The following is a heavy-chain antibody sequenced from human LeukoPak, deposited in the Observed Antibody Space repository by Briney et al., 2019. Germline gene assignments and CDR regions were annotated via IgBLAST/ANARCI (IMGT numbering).Heavy chain of an antibody. CDR2: IYYSGST. V-gene: IGHV4-59*01. J-gene: IGHJ6*03. CDR3: ARAEGSSWQYYYYYMDV. CDR1: GGSISSYY. D-gene: IGHD6-13*01. Sequence: TPSETLSLTCTVSGGSISSYYWSWIRQPPGKGLEWIGYIYYSGSTNYNPSLKSRVTISVDTSKNQFSLKLSSVTAADTAVYYCARAEGSSWQYYYYYMDVWGKGTTVTVSS.